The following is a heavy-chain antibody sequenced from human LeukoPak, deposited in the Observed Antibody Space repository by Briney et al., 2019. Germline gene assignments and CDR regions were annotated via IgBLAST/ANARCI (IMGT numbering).Heavy chain of an antibody. Sequence: SETLSLTCAVYGGPFSGYYWSWIRQPPGKGLEWIGEINHRGSTNYNPSLKSRVTISVDTSKNQFSLKLSSVTAADTAVYYCARGYSYGFGYYYYGMDVWGQGTTVTVSS. CDR2: INHRGST. CDR3: ARGYSYGFGYYYYGMDV. V-gene: IGHV4-34*01. D-gene: IGHD5-18*01. J-gene: IGHJ6*02. CDR1: GGPFSGYY.